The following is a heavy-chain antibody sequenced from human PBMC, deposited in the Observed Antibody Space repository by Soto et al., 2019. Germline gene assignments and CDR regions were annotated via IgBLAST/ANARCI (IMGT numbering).Heavy chain of an antibody. J-gene: IGHJ6*03. Sequence: GGSLRLSCAASGFTFSSYSMNWVRQAPGKGLEWVSYISSSSSTIYYADSVKGRFTISRDNAKNSLYLQMNSLRAEDTAVYYCARDPRLGYCSSTSCSFYYYYMDVWGKGTTVTVSS. CDR1: GFTFSSYS. V-gene: IGHV3-48*01. CDR3: ARDPRLGYCSSTSCSFYYYYMDV. CDR2: ISSSSSTI. D-gene: IGHD2-2*01.